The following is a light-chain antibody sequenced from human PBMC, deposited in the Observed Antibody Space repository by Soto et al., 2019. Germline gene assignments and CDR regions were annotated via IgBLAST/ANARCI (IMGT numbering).Light chain of an antibody. J-gene: IGKJ1*01. CDR1: QSVLFSSTNENC. CDR2: WAS. CDR3: QQCYIPPWT. Sequence: DIVMTQSPDSLAVSLGERAAINCRSSQSVLFSSTNENCLGWYQQKPGQPPKLLIYWASTRESGVPDRFSGSGSGTDFTLTINNLQAEDVAVYYCQQCYIPPWTFGHGTKVQIK. V-gene: IGKV4-1*01.